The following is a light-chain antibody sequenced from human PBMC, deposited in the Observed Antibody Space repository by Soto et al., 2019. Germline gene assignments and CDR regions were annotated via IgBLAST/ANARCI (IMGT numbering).Light chain of an antibody. CDR3: QVYGDSSPT. V-gene: IGKV3-20*01. Sequence: EIVLTQSPGTLSLSPGERATLSCRASQTISNSYSAWYQQKPGQAPRLLIYGASTRATGIPERFSGSGSGTGFTLTISRLEPGDFAVYYCQVYGDSSPTFGQGTKVEIK. CDR1: QTISNSY. J-gene: IGKJ1*01. CDR2: GAS.